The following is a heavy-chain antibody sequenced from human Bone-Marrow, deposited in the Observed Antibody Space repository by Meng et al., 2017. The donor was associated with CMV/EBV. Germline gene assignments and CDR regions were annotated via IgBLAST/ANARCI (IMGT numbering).Heavy chain of an antibody. Sequence: SETLSLTCTVSGGSISSSSYYWGWIRQPPGKGLEWIGSSYYSGSTYYNPSLKSRVTISVDTSKNQFSLKLSSVTAADTAVFYCARHGITTFGVGYYSYGMDVWGQGTTVTVSS. V-gene: IGHV4-39*01. D-gene: IGHD3-3*01. J-gene: IGHJ6*02. CDR3: ARHGITTFGVGYYSYGMDV. CDR2: SYYSGST. CDR1: GGSISSSSYY.